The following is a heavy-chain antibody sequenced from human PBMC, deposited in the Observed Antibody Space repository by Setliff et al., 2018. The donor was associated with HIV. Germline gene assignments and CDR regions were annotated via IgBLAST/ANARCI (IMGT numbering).Heavy chain of an antibody. CDR1: GFTFSDYY. CDR2: ISGSGIII. D-gene: IGHD5-18*01. CDR3: AKVDTAMVRNLWYFDL. V-gene: IGHV3-11*01. Sequence: GGSLRLSCAASGFTFSDYYMSWIRQAPGKGLEWVSHISGSGIIIYYADSVKGRFTVSRDNAKNSLYLQMNSLRAEDTALYYCAKVDTAMVRNLWYFDLWGRGTLVTVSS. J-gene: IGHJ2*01.